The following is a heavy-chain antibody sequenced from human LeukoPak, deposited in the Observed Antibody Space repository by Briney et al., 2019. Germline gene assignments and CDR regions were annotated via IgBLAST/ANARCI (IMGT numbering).Heavy chain of an antibody. CDR1: GGSISSSNW. CDR2: IYHSGST. J-gene: IGHJ6*03. D-gene: IGHD2-2*01. V-gene: IGHV4-4*02. Sequence: PSGTLSLTCAVSGGSISSSNWWSWVLQPPGKGLEWIVEIYHSGSTNYNPSLKSRVTISVDNSKNQFSLKLSSVTAADTAVYYCAREGPAASTIFYYFMDVWGKGTTVTVSS. CDR3: AREGPAASTIFYYFMDV.